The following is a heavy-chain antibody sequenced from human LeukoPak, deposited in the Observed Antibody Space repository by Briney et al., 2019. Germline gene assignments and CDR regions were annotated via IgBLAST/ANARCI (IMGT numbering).Heavy chain of an antibody. J-gene: IGHJ6*03. CDR2: INDSGRT. Sequence: NASETLCLTCAVYGGSFSNYYWSWIRQPPGKGLEWIGEINDSGRTNYNPSLMSRVTVSVDTSKNQFSLRLTSVTATDTAVYYCARRWNYGRNYYIDVWGNGATVSVSS. CDR1: GGSFSNYY. V-gene: IGHV4-34*01. CDR3: ARRWNYGRNYYIDV. D-gene: IGHD1-7*01.